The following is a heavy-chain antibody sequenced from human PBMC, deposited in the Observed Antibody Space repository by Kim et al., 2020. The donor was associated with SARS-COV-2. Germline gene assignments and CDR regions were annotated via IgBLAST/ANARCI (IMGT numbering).Heavy chain of an antibody. CDR1: GFTFSSYG. Sequence: GGSLRLSCAASGFTFSSYGMNWVRQAPGKGLEWVSIVSSSGTKTHYADSVKGRFTVSRDNSKNTLYLQMNSLRAEDTAIYYCAKRMVTSGTPGGSFAMDVWGQGTTVTVSS. CDR3: AKRMVTSGTPGGSFAMDV. V-gene: IGHV3-23*01. D-gene: IGHD5-18*01. J-gene: IGHJ6*02. CDR2: VSSSGTKT.